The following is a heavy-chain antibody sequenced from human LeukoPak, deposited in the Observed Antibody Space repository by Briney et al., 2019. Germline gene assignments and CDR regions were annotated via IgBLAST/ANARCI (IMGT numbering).Heavy chain of an antibody. D-gene: IGHD6-19*01. CDR1: GGSISSYD. J-gene: IGHJ4*02. V-gene: IGHV4-4*07. CDR2: IYSSGST. Sequence: PSETLSLTCTVSGGSISSYDWTWIRQPAGKGLEWIGRIYSSGSTNYNPSLKSRVTMSVDTSKNQFSLKLNSVTAADTAVYYCARDPSYSSGFYDYWGQGTLVTVSS. CDR3: ARDPSYSSGFYDY.